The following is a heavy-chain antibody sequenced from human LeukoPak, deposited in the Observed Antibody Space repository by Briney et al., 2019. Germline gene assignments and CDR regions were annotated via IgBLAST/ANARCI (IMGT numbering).Heavy chain of an antibody. CDR3: AREKGVVYFDY. CDR2: ISRSGSTK. J-gene: IGHJ4*02. CDR1: GFTFSDYN. Sequence: PGGSLRLSCAASGFTFSDYNMRWIRQAPGKGLEWVSSISRSGSTKYYADSVKGRFTISRDNAKNSLYLQMNSLRAEDTALYYCAREKGVVYFDYWGQGTLVTVSS. V-gene: IGHV3-11*01. D-gene: IGHD2-15*01.